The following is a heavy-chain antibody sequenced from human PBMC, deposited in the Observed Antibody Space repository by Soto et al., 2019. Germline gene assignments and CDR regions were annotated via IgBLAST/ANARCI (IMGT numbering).Heavy chain of an antibody. J-gene: IGHJ4*02. Sequence: QVQLVQSGAEVTKPGSSVKVSCKASGGTFSSYTISWVRQAPGQGLEWMGRIIPILGIANYAQKFQGRVRMTTDKSTSTAYMELSSLRSEDTVVYYCERENERGYSYGPHVETIDYWGQGTLVTVSS. D-gene: IGHD5-18*01. CDR1: GGTFSSYT. V-gene: IGHV1-69*08. CDR2: IIPILGIA. CDR3: ERENERGYSYGPHVETIDY.